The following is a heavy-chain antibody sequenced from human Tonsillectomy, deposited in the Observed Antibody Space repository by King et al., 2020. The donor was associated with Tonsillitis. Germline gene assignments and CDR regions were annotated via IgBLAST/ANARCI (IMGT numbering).Heavy chain of an antibody. D-gene: IGHD3-22*01. V-gene: IGHV4-59*01. CDR2: IYYSGST. CDR1: GGSISSYY. J-gene: IGHJ4*02. CDR3: VRDQNYYDSSGYYRGGFDY. Sequence: VQLQESGPGLVKPSETLSLTCTVSGGSISSYYWSWIRHPPGKGLEWIGYIYYSGSTNYNPSLKSRVTIPVDTSKNQFSLKLGSVTAADTAVYYCVRDQNYYDSSGYYRGGFDYWGQGTLVTVSS.